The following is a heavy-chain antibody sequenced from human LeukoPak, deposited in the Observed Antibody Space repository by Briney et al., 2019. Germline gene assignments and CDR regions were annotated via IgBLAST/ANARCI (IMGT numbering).Heavy chain of an antibody. J-gene: IGHJ4*02. D-gene: IGHD3-22*01. Sequence: SETLSLTCTVSGGSISSSSYYWGWIRQPPGKGLEWIGSIYYSGSTHYNPSLKSRVTISVDTSKKQLSLKLSSVTAADTALFYCVYYDFSGSTLADYWGQGTLVTVSS. CDR1: GGSISSSSYY. V-gene: IGHV4-39*07. CDR2: IYYSGST. CDR3: VYYDFSGSTLADY.